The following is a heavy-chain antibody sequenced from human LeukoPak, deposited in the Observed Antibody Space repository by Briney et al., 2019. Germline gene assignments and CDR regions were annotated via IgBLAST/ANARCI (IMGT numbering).Heavy chain of an antibody. V-gene: IGHV3-23*01. CDR3: ARVKVVVNWAVSHFDY. CDR1: GFTFSSYG. J-gene: IGHJ4*02. D-gene: IGHD2-15*01. CDR2: ISGSGGST. Sequence: GGSLRLSCAASGFTFSSYGMSWVRQAPGKGLEWVSAISGSGGSTYYADSVKGRFTISRDNSKNTLYLQMNSLRAEDTAVYYCARVKVVVNWAVSHFDYWGQGTLVTVSS.